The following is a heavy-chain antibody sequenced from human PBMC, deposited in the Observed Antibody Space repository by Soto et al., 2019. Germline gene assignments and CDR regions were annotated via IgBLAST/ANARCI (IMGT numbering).Heavy chain of an antibody. V-gene: IGHV1-18*01. CDR3: AREGYYSGSGTYSPPRYYGMDV. J-gene: IGHJ6*02. D-gene: IGHD3-10*01. CDR2: ISDYNGNT. CDR1: GYTFSSYG. Sequence: QVQLVQSGAEVKRAGASVKVSCKASGYTFSSYGLSWVRQAPGQGLEWMGWISDYNGNTHYAQKFQGRVIMTTDTSTRTAYMELRSLRSDDTAVYFCAREGYYSGSGTYSPPRYYGMDVWGQVTTVTVSS.